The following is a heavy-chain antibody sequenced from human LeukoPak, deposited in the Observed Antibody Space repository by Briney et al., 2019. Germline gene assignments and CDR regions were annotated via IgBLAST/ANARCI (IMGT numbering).Heavy chain of an antibody. D-gene: IGHD6-13*01. CDR3: AVTARVAAADYFDY. CDR2: IVVGSGNT. CDR1: GFTFTSSA. J-gene: IGHJ4*02. V-gene: IGHV1-58*01. Sequence: GTSVKVSCKASGFTFTSSAVQWVRQARGQRLEWIGWIVVGSGNTNYAQKFQERVTITRDMSTSTAYMELSSLRSEDTAVYYGAVTARVAAADYFDYWGQGTLVTVSS.